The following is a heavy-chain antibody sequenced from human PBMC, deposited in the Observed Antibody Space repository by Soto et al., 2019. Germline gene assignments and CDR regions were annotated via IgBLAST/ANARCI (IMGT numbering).Heavy chain of an antibody. Sequence: QVQLQEAGPGLVKASQTLSLTRTVSGGSISSGGYYWKWIRQHPGKGLEWIGYIYFSGSTYYNPSLKSRVSISVDTSKNHFSLKLTSVTAADTAVYYCARSVFPWGRGTLVTVSS. J-gene: IGHJ5*02. CDR2: IYFSGST. CDR3: ARSVFP. CDR1: GGSISSGGYY. V-gene: IGHV4-31*03.